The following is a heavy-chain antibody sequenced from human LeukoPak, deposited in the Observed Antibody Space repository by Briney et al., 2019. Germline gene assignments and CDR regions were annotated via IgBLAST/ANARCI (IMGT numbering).Heavy chain of an antibody. CDR2: ISSSGSTI. D-gene: IGHD3-10*01. V-gene: IGHV3-48*03. CDR1: GFTFSSYE. CDR3: ARGHLWFGESDNWFDP. J-gene: IGHJ5*02. Sequence: QPGGSLRLSCAASGFTFSSYEMNWVRQAPGKGLEWVSYISSSGSTIYYADSVKGRFTISRDNAKNSLYLQMNSLRAEDTAVYYCARGHLWFGESDNWFDPWGQGTLVTVSS.